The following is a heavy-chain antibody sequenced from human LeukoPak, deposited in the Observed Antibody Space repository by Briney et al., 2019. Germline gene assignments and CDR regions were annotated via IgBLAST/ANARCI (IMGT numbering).Heavy chain of an antibody. D-gene: IGHD1-14*01. CDR2: IYYSGST. J-gene: IGHJ6*02. V-gene: IGHV4-59*08. Sequence: PSETLSLTCAVYGGSFSGYYWSWIRQPPGKGLEWIGYIYYSGSTNYNPSLKSRVTISEDTSKNQFSLKLTSVTAADTAVYYCGRLSYNSYGMDVWGQGTTVAVSS. CDR1: GGSFSGYY. CDR3: GRLSYNSYGMDV.